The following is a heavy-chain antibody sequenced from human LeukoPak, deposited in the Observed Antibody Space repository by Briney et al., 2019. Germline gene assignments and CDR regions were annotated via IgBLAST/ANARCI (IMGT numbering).Heavy chain of an antibody. CDR2: IYYSGST. CDR3: ARAPGIVGTTPFGNY. Sequence: TSEALSLTCGVFGGSVSSGSYYWSWIRQSPGKGLEWIGCIYYSGSTNYNPSLRGRVAMSIDTSKNHFSLRLISVTAADTAIYYCARAPGIVGTTPFGNYWGRGTLVTVSS. J-gene: IGHJ4*02. V-gene: IGHV4-61*03. CDR1: GGSVSSGSYY. D-gene: IGHD1-26*01.